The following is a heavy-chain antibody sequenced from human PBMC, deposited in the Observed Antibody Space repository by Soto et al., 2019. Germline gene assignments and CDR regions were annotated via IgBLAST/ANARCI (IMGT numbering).Heavy chain of an antibody. V-gene: IGHV3-23*01. D-gene: IGHD6-6*01. Sequence: PGGSLRLSCAASGFTFSSYAMSWVRQAPGKGLEWVSAISGSGGSTYYADSVKGRFTISRDNSKNTLYLQMNSLRAEDTAVYYCATQPALYSSSSGDWGQGTLVTVSS. CDR2: ISGSGGST. CDR3: ATQPALYSSSSGD. CDR1: GFTFSSYA. J-gene: IGHJ4*02.